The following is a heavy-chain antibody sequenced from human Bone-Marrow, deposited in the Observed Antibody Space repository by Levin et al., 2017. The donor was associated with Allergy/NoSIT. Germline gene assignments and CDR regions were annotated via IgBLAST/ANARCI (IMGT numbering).Heavy chain of an antibody. CDR2: INSDGSSR. J-gene: IGHJ4*02. D-gene: IGHD5-24*01. Sequence: GGSLRLSCLASGFTFSRYWMHWVRQAPGKGLVWVSHINSDGSSRDYADSVKGRFTISRDNAKNTVYLHMNSLRAGDTAVYYCISGRSTKGYTSRFYWGQGALVTVSS. CDR1: GFTFSRYW. V-gene: IGHV3-74*01. CDR3: ISGRSTKGYTSRFY.